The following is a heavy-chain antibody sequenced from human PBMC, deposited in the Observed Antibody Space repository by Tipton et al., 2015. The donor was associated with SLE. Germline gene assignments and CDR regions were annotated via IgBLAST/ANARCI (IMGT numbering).Heavy chain of an antibody. D-gene: IGHD3-22*01. CDR3: ATRDRSSGYYYYGMDA. J-gene: IGHJ6*02. CDR2: IYHSGST. CDR1: GYSISSGYY. V-gene: IGHV4-38-2*01. Sequence: TLSLTCAVSGYSISSGYYWGWIRHPPGKGLEWIGSIYHSGSTYYNPSLKSRVTISVDTSKNQFSLKLSSVTAADTAVYYCATRDRSSGYYYYGMDAWGQGTTVTVSS.